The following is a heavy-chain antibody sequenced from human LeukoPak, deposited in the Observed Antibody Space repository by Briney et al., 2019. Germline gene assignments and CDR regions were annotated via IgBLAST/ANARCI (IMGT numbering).Heavy chain of an antibody. CDR1: GFTFRHYA. CDR3: ARGYSHNSGGWLDP. J-gene: IGHJ5*02. D-gene: IGHD5-12*01. CDR2: LTDSGYDS. V-gene: IGHV3-23*01. Sequence: GGSLRLSCAVSGFTFRHYAMSWAPQAPGTGVEGVGCLTDSGYDSYYADSLKGRPTISSDNSNSTLYLHISGLRDEDTAVYYCARGYSHNSGGWLDPWGQGPLVTVSS.